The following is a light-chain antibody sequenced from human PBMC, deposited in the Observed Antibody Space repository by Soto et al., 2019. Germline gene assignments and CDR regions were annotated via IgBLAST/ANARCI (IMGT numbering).Light chain of an antibody. J-gene: IGKJ1*01. Sequence: DIQMTQSPSSLSASIGDRVTISCRASQGISNDLAWYQQKPGKVPYLLIYAASTSHSGVPSRFRGSGSGTDFTLTISSLQPEDVATYYCQNYNSAPRKFGQGTKVDIK. CDR2: AAS. CDR1: QGISND. CDR3: QNYNSAPRK. V-gene: IGKV1-27*01.